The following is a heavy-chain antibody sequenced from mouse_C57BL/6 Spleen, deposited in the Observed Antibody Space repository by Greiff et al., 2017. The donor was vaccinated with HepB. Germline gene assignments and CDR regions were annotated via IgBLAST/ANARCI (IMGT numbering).Heavy chain of an antibody. CDR3: ARGSNYVGGYYFDY. J-gene: IGHJ2*01. V-gene: IGHV1-55*01. D-gene: IGHD2-5*01. CDR1: GYTFTSYW. Sequence: QVQLQQSGAELVKPGASVKMSCKASGYTFTSYWITWVKQRPGQGLEWIGDIYPGSGSTNYNEKFKSKATLTVDTSSSTAYMQLSSLTSEDSAVYYCARGSNYVGGYYFDYWGQGTTLTVSS. CDR2: IYPGSGST.